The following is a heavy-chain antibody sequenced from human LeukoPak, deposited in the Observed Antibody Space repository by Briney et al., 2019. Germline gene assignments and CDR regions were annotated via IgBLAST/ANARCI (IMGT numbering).Heavy chain of an antibody. D-gene: IGHD1-26*01. Sequence: GGSLRLSCAASGFTFSSYAMHWVRQAPGKGLEWVAVISYDGSNKYYADSVKGRFTISRDNSKNTLYLQMNSLRAEDTAVYYCSRDGPPRREPEYHFDYWGQGTLVTVSS. CDR2: ISYDGSNK. CDR1: GFTFSSYA. CDR3: SRDGPPRREPEYHFDY. V-gene: IGHV3-30*01. J-gene: IGHJ4*02.